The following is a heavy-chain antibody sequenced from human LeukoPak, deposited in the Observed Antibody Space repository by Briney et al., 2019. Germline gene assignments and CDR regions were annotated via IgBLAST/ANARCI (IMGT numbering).Heavy chain of an antibody. D-gene: IGHD1-26*01. V-gene: IGHV4-59*11. CDR2: ISYIGST. CDR1: DDSFSSRY. Sequence: SETLSLTCAVSDDSFSSRYWTWIRQPPGKGLEWIGYISYIGSTNYNPSLKSRVTISIDTSKNQFFLKLTSVPATDTAVYYCARDLVTATKGFDIWGQGTVVSVSS. CDR3: ARDLVTATKGFDI. J-gene: IGHJ3*02.